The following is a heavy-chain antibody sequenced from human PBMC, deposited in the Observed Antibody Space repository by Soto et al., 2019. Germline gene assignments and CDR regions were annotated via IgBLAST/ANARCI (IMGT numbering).Heavy chain of an antibody. J-gene: IGHJ4*02. V-gene: IGHV1-3*01. CDR1: GYTFTNYD. CDR2: MNPNSGNT. D-gene: IGHD2-21*02. Sequence: GASVKVSCKASGYTFTNYDMHWVRQANGQGLEWMGWMNPNSGNTKYSQKFQGRVTITRDTSASTAYMELSSLRSEDTAVYYCARSIVVVTAADYWGQGTLVTVSS. CDR3: ARSIVVVTAADY.